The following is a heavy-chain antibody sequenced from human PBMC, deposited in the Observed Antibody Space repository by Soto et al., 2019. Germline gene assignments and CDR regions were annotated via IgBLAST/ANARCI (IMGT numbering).Heavy chain of an antibody. CDR2: ISADNGNT. CDR3: ARTYSCSWYYYYGMDV. V-gene: IGHV1-18*01. J-gene: IGHJ6*02. Sequence: QVQLVQSGAEVKKPGASVKVSCKASGYTFTSYGISWVRQAPGQGLEWMGWISADNGNTTYTQKLQGRVTMTTDTSTSTAYMELRSLRSDDTAVYYCARTYSCSWYYYYGMDVWGQGTTVTVSS. CDR1: GYTFTSYG. D-gene: IGHD6-13*01.